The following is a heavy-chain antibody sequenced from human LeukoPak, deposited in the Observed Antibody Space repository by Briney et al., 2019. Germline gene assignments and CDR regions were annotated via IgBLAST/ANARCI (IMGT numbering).Heavy chain of an antibody. Sequence: GGSLRLFCAASGFTFSSYAMSRVRQAPGKGLEWVSAISGSGGSTYYADSVKGRFTISRDNSKNTLYLQMNRLRAEDTAVYYCAKAPNSSIFGVVIGFFWYWGQGTLVTVSA. CDR2: ISGSGGST. CDR3: AKAPNSSIFGVVIGFFWY. V-gene: IGHV3-23*01. D-gene: IGHD3-3*01. J-gene: IGHJ4*02. CDR1: GFTFSSYA.